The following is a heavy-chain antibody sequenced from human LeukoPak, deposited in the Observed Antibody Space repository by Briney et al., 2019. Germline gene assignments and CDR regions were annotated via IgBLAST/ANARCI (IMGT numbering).Heavy chain of an antibody. CDR1: GFTFSSYA. CDR2: ISYDGSNK. CDR3: ARGSASGWYYYMDV. J-gene: IGHJ6*03. V-gene: IGHV3-30*04. D-gene: IGHD6-19*01. Sequence: PGGSLRLSCAASGFTFSSYAMHWVRQAPGKGLEWVAVISYDGSNKYYADSVKGRFTISRDNSKNTLYLQMNSLRAEDTAVYYCARGSASGWYYYMDVWGKGTTVTVSS.